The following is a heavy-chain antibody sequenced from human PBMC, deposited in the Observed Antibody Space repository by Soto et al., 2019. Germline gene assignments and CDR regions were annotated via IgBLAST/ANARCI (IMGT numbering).Heavy chain of an antibody. J-gene: IGHJ5*02. D-gene: IGHD6-6*01. V-gene: IGHV1-69*01. Sequence: QVQLVQSGAEVKKPGSSVKVSCKASGGTFSSYAISWVRQAPGQGLEWMGGIIPIFGTANYAQKFQGRVTITADESTSTAYMELSSLRSEDTAVYYCARDRASLIAARLVSWFDPWGQGTLVTVSS. CDR2: IIPIFGTA. CDR3: ARDRASLIAARLVSWFDP. CDR1: GGTFSSYA.